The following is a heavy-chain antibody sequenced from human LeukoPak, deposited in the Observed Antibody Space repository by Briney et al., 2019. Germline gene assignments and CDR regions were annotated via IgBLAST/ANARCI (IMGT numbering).Heavy chain of an antibody. CDR2: IKQDGSEK. D-gene: IGHD4-23*01. J-gene: IGHJ6*03. Sequence: GGSLRLSCAASGYTFSSYWMSWVRQAPGKGLEWVANIKQDGSEKYYVDSVKGRFTISRDNAKNSLYLQMNSLRAEDTAVYYCARDPPLRWYGGYYYYYYMDVWGKGTTVTVSS. CDR1: GYTFSSYW. CDR3: ARDPPLRWYGGYYYYYYMDV. V-gene: IGHV3-7*01.